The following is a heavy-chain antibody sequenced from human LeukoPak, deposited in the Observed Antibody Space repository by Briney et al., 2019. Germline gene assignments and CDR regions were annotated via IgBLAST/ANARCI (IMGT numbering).Heavy chain of an antibody. J-gene: IGHJ4*02. Sequence: GGSLRLSCAASGFTVSSNYMSWVRQAPGKGLEWVSVIYSGGSTYYADSVKGRFTISRDNSKNTLYLQMNSLRAEDTAVYYCAKDELGYCSGGSCYPDYWGQGTLVTVSS. CDR2: IYSGGST. CDR3: AKDELGYCSGGSCYPDY. D-gene: IGHD2-15*01. V-gene: IGHV3-53*01. CDR1: GFTVSSNY.